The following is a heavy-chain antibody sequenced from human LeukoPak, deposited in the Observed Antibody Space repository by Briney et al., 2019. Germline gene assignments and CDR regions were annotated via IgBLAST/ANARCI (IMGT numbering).Heavy chain of an antibody. J-gene: IGHJ6*04. CDR3: ARDRRYRSGGSCYGYYYGMDV. CDR2: IWYDGSNK. CDR1: GFTFSSYG. Sequence: GRSLRLSCAASGFTFSSYGMHWVRQAPGKGLEWVAVIWYDGSNKYYADSVKGRFTISRDNSKNTLYLQMNSLRAEDTAVYYCARDRRYRSGGSCYGYYYGMDVWGKGTTVTVSS. V-gene: IGHV3-33*01. D-gene: IGHD2-15*01.